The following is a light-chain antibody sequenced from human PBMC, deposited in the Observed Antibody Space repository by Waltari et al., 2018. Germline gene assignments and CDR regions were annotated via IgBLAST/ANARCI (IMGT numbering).Light chain of an antibody. CDR1: SGINVGMYR. CDR2: YKSDSDN. Sequence: QAVLTQPASLSASPGVSVRLTCTLGSGINVGMYRIYWYQKKPGSPPQYLLSYKSDSDNHQGSGVPSRFSGSKDCSANAGILLISGLQPDDEADYYCLIWHSDAYVFGSGTEVTVL. CDR3: LIWHSDAYV. J-gene: IGLJ1*01. V-gene: IGLV5-45*01.